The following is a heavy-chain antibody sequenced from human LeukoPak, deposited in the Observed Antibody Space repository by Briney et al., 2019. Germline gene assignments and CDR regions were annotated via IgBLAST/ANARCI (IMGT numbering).Heavy chain of an antibody. CDR2: ITGSGGST. CDR1: GFTFSNAW. D-gene: IGHD3-10*01. CDR3: ARSLLWFGELPSLIDY. J-gene: IGHJ4*02. V-gene: IGHV3-48*02. Sequence: QTGGSLRLSCAASGFTFSNAWMSWVRQAPGKGLEWVSAITGSGGSTYYADSVKGRFTISRDNAKNSLYLQMNSLRDEDTAVYYCARSLLWFGELPSLIDYWGQGTLVTVSS.